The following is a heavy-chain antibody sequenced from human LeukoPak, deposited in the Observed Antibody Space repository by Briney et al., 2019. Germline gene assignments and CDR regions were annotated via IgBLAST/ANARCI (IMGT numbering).Heavy chain of an antibody. D-gene: IGHD3-3*01. V-gene: IGHV4-31*03. CDR3: ARDGGVYDFWSGSANFYGMDV. CDR2: IYYSGST. J-gene: IGHJ6*02. Sequence: SQTLSLTCTVSGGSISSGGYYWSWIRQHPGKGLEWIGYIYYSGSTYYNPSLKSRVTISVDTSMNQFSLKLSSVTAADTAVYYCARDGGVYDFWSGSANFYGMDVWGQGTTVTVSS. CDR1: GGSISSGGYY.